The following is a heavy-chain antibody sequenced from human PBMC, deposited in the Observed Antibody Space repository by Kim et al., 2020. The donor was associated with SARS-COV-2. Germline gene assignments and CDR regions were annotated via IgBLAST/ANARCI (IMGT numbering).Heavy chain of an antibody. CDR2: INHSGST. Sequence: SETLSLTCAVYGGSFSGYYWSWIRQPPGKGLEWIGEINHSGSTNYNPSLKSRVTISVDTSKNQFSLKLSSVTAADTAVYYCARVIRGYSYGYGYFDYWGQGTLVTVSS. V-gene: IGHV4-34*01. CDR1: GGSFSGYY. D-gene: IGHD5-18*01. J-gene: IGHJ4*02. CDR3: ARVIRGYSYGYGYFDY.